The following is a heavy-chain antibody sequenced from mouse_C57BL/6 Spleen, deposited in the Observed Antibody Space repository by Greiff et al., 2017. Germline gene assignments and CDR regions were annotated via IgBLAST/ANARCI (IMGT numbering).Heavy chain of an antibody. J-gene: IGHJ2*01. CDR3: AREGPTARATIDY. V-gene: IGHV1-64*01. D-gene: IGHD3-1*01. CDR2: IHPNSGST. CDR1: GYTFTSYW. Sequence: QVQLQQPGAELVKPGASVKLSCKASGYTFTSYWMHWVKQRPGQGLEWIGMIHPNSGSTNYNEKFKSKATLTVDQSSSTAYMQLSSLTSEDSAVXYGAREGPTARATIDYWGQGTTLTVSS.